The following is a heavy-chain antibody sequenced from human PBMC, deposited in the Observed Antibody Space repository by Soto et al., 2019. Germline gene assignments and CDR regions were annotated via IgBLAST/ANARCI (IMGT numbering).Heavy chain of an antibody. D-gene: IGHD3-22*01. CDR2: IYHSGDT. CDR1: CDSISSGGYP. V-gene: IGHV4-30-2*01. J-gene: IGHJ4*02. Sequence: PSETLSLTCAVSCDSISSGGYPWNWIRQPPGKGLEWIGYIYHSGDTDYNPSLKSRVTITVDSSNNQFSLKLNSVTAADTAVYYCARDSRSGYYLEYWGQGTLVTVSS. CDR3: ARDSRSGYYLEY.